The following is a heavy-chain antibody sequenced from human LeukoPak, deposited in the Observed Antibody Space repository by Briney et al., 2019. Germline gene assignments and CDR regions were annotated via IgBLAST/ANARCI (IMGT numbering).Heavy chain of an antibody. V-gene: IGHV3-23*01. CDR1: GLTFRSYA. CDR2: ISGSGDST. D-gene: IGHD5-12*01. CDR3: AKDHKYTGSSRALDY. Sequence: GGSLRLSCAASGLTFRSYATSWVRQAPGEGLEWVSEISGSGDSTNYADSVKGRFTISRDNSKNTLYLQMNSLRAEDTAVYYCAKDHKYTGSSRALDYWGHGTLVTVSS. J-gene: IGHJ4*01.